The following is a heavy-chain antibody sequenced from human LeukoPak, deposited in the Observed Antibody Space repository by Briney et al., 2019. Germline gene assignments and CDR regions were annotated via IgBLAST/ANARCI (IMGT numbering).Heavy chain of an antibody. V-gene: IGHV4-39*01. CDR1: GGAFMSDSYY. CDR3: ARLSDF. J-gene: IGHJ4*02. CDR2: INYSGST. Sequence: PSETLSLTCSVSGGAFMSDSYYWGWIRQPPGKGLEWIASINYSGSTYYNPSLNSRATISVDTSKTQFSLRLSSVNAADTAVYYCARLSDFWGQGTLVTVSS.